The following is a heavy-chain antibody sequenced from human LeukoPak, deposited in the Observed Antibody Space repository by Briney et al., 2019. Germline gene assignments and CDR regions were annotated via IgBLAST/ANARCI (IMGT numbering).Heavy chain of an antibody. V-gene: IGHV5-51*01. CDR3: ARHLGDPEWLLFLLPNWFDP. CDR1: GYRFTSYW. D-gene: IGHD3-3*01. J-gene: IGHJ5*02. Sequence: GEPLKISFKGSGYRFTSYWIAWVRPMPGKGLEWMGIVYPGDSDTRYSTSVQGQVTTSADKSISTAYLQWSSLEASDTAMYYCARHLGDPEWLLFLLPNWFDPGGQGTLVTVSS. CDR2: VYPGDSDT.